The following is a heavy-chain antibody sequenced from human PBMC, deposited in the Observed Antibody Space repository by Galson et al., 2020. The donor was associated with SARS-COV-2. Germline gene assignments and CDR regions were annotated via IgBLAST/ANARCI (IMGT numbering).Heavy chain of an antibody. D-gene: IGHD2-8*02. CDR1: GYTFTGYY. Sequence: ASVKVSCKASGYTFTGYYMHWVRQAPGQGLEWMGWINPNSGGTNYAQKFQGWVTMTRDTSISTAYMELSRLRSDDTAVYYCARGVVLVPLYYYYYGMDVWGQGTTVTVSS. CDR3: ARGVVLVPLYYYYYGMDV. CDR2: INPNSGGT. J-gene: IGHJ6*02. V-gene: IGHV1-2*04.